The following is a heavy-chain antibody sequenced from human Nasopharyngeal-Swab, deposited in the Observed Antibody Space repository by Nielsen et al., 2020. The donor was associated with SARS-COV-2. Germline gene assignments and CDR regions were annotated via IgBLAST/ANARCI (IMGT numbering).Heavy chain of an antibody. D-gene: IGHD3-16*01. Sequence: SETLSLTCGVSGVSFSGFYWSWIRQSPGKGLEWIGEINHVGSTSYNPSLKSRVSLSVDSSKNQFSLKLTSVTAADTAVYFCVRTRNWGYYFDYWGQGTLVTVSS. V-gene: IGHV4-34*01. J-gene: IGHJ4*02. CDR1: GVSFSGFY. CDR2: INHVGST. CDR3: VRTRNWGYYFDY.